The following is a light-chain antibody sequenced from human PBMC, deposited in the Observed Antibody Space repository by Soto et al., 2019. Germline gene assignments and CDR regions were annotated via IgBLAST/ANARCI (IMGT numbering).Light chain of an antibody. CDR3: QTWGTGIVV. Sequence: QPVLTQSPSASASLGASVKLTCTLSSGHSSYAIAWHQQQPEKGPRYLMKLYSDGSHIKGDGIPDRFSGSSSGAERYLTISSLQSEDEADYYCQTWGTGIVVFGGGTKLTVL. J-gene: IGLJ2*01. V-gene: IGLV4-69*01. CDR1: SGHSSYA. CDR2: LYSDGSH.